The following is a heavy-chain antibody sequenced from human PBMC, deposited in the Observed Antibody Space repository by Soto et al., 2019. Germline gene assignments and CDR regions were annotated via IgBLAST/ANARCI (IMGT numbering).Heavy chain of an antibody. V-gene: IGHV1-69*13. CDR3: ASSPDRDSFGWFDP. D-gene: IGHD3-10*01. CDR1: GGSFSSYA. Sequence: SVKVSCKASGGSFSSYAISWVRQAPGQGLEWMGGIIPIVGTGNYAQNFQGRVTITADESTSTAYMELSSLRSEDTAVYYCASSPDRDSFGWFDPWGQGTLVTVSS. J-gene: IGHJ5*02. CDR2: IIPIVGTG.